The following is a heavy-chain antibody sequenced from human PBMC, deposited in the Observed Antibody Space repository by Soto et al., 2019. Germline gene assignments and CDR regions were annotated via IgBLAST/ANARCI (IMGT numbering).Heavy chain of an antibody. CDR3: ARDHAPDCSGGSCYFHWFDP. CDR1: AYAFTGDH. J-gene: IGHJ5*02. Sequence: ASVEGSRKAFAYAFTGDHIPRVRKAPRQRLDWVGVVHPNSGVTKYAQKFQGWVTMTRDTSISTAYMELSRLRSDDTAVYYCARDHAPDCSGGSCYFHWFDPWGQGTLVTVSS. D-gene: IGHD2-15*01. V-gene: IGHV1-2*04. CDR2: VHPNSGVT.